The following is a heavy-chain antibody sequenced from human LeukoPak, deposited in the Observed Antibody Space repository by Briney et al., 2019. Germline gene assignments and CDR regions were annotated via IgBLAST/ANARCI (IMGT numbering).Heavy chain of an antibody. CDR1: GGSLSSSSYY. D-gene: IGHD6-19*01. CDR3: ARQNSLIAVAGYFDY. J-gene: IGHJ4*02. V-gene: IGHV4-39*01. Sequence: PSETLSLTCTVSGGSLSSSSYYWGWLRQPPGRGLEWIGSIYYSGSAYYNPSLKSRVTISVDTSKNQFSLKLSSVTAADTAVYYCARQNSLIAVAGYFDYWGQGTLVTVSS. CDR2: IYYSGSA.